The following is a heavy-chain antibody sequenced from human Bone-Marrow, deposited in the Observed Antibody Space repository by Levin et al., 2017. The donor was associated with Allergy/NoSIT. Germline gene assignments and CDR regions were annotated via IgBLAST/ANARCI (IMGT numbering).Heavy chain of an antibody. J-gene: IGHJ5*02. CDR2: INHSGST. V-gene: IGHV4-34*01. CDR1: GGSFSGYY. D-gene: IGHD5-18*01. Sequence: SQTLSLTCAVYGGSFSGYYWSWIRQPPGKGLEWIGEINHSGSTNYNPSLKSRVTISVDTSKNQFSLKLSSVTAADTAVYYCARGGGYSYGRFDPWGQGTLVTVSS. CDR3: ARGGGYSYGRFDP.